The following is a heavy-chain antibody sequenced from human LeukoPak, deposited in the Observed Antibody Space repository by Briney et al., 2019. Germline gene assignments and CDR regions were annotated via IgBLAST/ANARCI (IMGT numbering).Heavy chain of an antibody. D-gene: IGHD2-15*01. CDR3: VRLRWELLAPYFDH. CDR2: IYQSGST. CDR1: TDSTNTYY. Sequence: SETPSLTCSVSTDSTNTYYWSWIRQSPWKGLGSIRHIYQSGSTDYNPSLKSRVTISIDMSKKEFSLRLTSVTVGDTAMYYCVRLRWELLAPYFDHWGQGAFVIVSS. J-gene: IGHJ4*02. V-gene: IGHV4-59*01.